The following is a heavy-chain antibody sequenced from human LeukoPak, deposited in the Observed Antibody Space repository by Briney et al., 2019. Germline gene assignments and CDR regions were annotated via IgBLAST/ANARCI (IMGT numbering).Heavy chain of an antibody. D-gene: IGHD1-1*01. CDR2: IYGGATT. Sequence: PGGSLRLSCAASGFTVSSKYMSWLRQAPGKGLEGVSIIYGGATTDYADSVKGRFTISRDSSKNTLYLQMNSLRTEDTAVYYCARSGSSYYFDYWGQGTLVTVSS. V-gene: IGHV3-66*01. J-gene: IGHJ4*02. CDR3: ARSGSSYYFDY. CDR1: GFTVSSKY.